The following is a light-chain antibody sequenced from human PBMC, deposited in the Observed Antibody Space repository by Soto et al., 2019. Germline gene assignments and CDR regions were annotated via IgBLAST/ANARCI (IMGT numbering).Light chain of an antibody. CDR2: AVS. CDR3: ISYTDRQSYI. Sequence: QSARTQAVSVSGAPGQSVTISSSGTSSDIGSDNHVAGAQQFAGKRPKLMSYAVSDRPPGVSDLSSGSKSGLTTSLTISVLATEDEADYYCISYTDRQSYILGPGTKVPVL. CDR1: SSDIGSDNH. V-gene: IGLV2-14*03. J-gene: IGLJ1*01.